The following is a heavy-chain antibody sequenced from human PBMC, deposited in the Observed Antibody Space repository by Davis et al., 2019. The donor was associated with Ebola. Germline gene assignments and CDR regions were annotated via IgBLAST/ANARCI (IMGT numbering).Heavy chain of an antibody. Sequence: SETLSLTCTVSGGSISSGGYYWSWIRQHPGKGLEWIGYIYYSGSTYYNPSLKSRVTISVDTSKNQFSLKLSSVTAADTAVYYCAREGQLVLRNYYYYGMDVWGQGTTVTVSS. V-gene: IGHV4-31*03. CDR3: AREGQLVLRNYYYYGMDV. CDR2: IYYSGST. D-gene: IGHD6-6*01. J-gene: IGHJ6*02. CDR1: GGSISSGGYY.